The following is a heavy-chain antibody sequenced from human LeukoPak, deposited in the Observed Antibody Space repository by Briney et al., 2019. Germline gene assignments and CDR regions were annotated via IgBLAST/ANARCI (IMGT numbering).Heavy chain of an antibody. Sequence: GESLKISCKSSGYSFTGHWIGWVRQMPGKGLEWMGIIYPGDSDARYSPSFQGQVTISVDKSISTAYLQWSSLKASDTAMYYCARPHGWLVTEGPYYFDYWGQGTLVTVSS. D-gene: IGHD3-10*01. V-gene: IGHV5-51*01. CDR2: IYPGDSDA. CDR3: ARPHGWLVTEGPYYFDY. J-gene: IGHJ4*02. CDR1: GYSFTGHW.